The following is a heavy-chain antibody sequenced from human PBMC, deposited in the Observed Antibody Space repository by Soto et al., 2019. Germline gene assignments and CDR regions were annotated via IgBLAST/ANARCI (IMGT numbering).Heavy chain of an antibody. CDR1: GFFFTNVW. V-gene: IGHV3-15*07. Sequence: EVQMVESGGGLVKPGGSLRLSCAASGFFFTNVWMSWVRQAPGKGLEWVGRIKSKADGGTTDYAAPVKGRFTISRDDSRNTLYLQMSSLKTDDTAVYYSTTLSLIHGIVAEANFDYWGQGTLVTVSS. J-gene: IGHJ4*02. CDR2: IKSKADGGTT. CDR3: TTLSLIHGIVAEANFDY. D-gene: IGHD3-16*01.